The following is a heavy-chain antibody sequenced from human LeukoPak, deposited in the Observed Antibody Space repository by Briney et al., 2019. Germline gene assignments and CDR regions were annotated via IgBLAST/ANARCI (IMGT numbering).Heavy chain of an antibody. CDR2: TFNSGST. CDR1: DVSISSSY. D-gene: IGHD3-10*01. Sequence: PSETLSLTCSVSDVSISSSYWSWIRQPPGKGLEWIGYTFNSGSTHYNPSLKSRLTISVDKAKNQFSLKVSSVTAADTAVYYCARGTWFGEGYYFYMDVWGKGTTVTISS. V-gene: IGHV4-59*01. J-gene: IGHJ6*03. CDR3: ARGTWFGEGYYFYMDV.